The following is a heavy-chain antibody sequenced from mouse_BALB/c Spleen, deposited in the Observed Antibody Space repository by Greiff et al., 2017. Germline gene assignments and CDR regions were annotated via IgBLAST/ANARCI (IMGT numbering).Heavy chain of an antibody. V-gene: IGHV1S81*02. CDR2: INPSNGRT. J-gene: IGHJ2*01. CDR3: ARSWPGAY. Sequence: VQLQQPGAELVKPGASVKLSCKASGYTFTSYWMHWVKQRPGQGLEWIGEINPSNGRTNYNEKFKSKATLTVDKSSSTAYMQLSSLTSEDSAVYYCARSWPGAYWGQGTTLTVSS. CDR1: GYTFTSYW.